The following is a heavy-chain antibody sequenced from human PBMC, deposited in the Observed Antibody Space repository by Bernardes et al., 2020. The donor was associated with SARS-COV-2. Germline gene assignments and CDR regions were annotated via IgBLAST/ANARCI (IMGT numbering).Heavy chain of an antibody. J-gene: IGHJ3*02. V-gene: IGHV4-34*01. Sequence: SETLSLTRAVYGGSFSGYYWSWIRQPPGKGLEWIGEINHSGSTNYNPSLKSRVTISVDTSKNQFSLKLSSVTAADTAVYYCARRGVAYSGSSDPLDDAFDIWGQGTMVTVSS. D-gene: IGHD1-26*01. CDR2: INHSGST. CDR1: GGSFSGYY. CDR3: ARRGVAYSGSSDPLDDAFDI.